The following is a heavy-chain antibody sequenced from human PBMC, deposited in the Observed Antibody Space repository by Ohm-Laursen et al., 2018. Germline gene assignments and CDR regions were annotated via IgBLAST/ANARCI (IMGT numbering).Heavy chain of an antibody. CDR2: ISSSGSTI. J-gene: IGHJ6*02. D-gene: IGHD2-15*01. CDR3: AKGVGVTAHYGMDV. Sequence: SLRLSCAATGFTFSDYYMSWIRQAPGKGLKWVSYISSSGSTIYYADSVKGRFTISRDNAKNSLYLQMNSLRAEDTALYYCAKGVGVTAHYGMDVWGQGTTVTVSS. V-gene: IGHV3-11*01. CDR1: GFTFSDYY.